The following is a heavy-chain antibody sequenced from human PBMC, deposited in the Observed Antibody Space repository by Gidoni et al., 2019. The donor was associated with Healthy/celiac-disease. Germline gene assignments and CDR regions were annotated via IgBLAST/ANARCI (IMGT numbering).Heavy chain of an antibody. J-gene: IGHJ3*02. CDR2: IIPILGIA. D-gene: IGHD5-18*01. Sequence: QVQRGQSGAEVEKPGSSVKVSCKASGGTFSSYAISWVRQAPGPGLEWMGRIIPILGIANYAQKFQGRVTITADKSTSTAYMELSSLRSEDTAVYYCARVREVTHDAFDIWGQGTMVTVSS. CDR1: GGTFSSYA. CDR3: ARVREVTHDAFDI. V-gene: IGHV1-69*04.